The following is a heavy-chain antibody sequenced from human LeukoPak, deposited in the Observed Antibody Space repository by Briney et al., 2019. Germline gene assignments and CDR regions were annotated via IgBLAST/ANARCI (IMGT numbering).Heavy chain of an antibody. J-gene: IGHJ4*02. V-gene: IGHV1-69*13. D-gene: IGHD6-19*01. CDR2: IIPIFGTA. Sequence: WASVKVSCKASGGTFSSYAISWVRQAPGQGLEWMGGIIPIFGTANYAQKFQGRVTITADESTSTAYMELSSLRSEDTAVYYCARLGDGSSGYLHYYWGQGTLVTVSS. CDR3: ARLGDGSSGYLHYY. CDR1: GGTFSSYA.